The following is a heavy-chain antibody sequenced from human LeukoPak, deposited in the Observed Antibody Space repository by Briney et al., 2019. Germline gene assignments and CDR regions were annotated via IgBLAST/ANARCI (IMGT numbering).Heavy chain of an antibody. D-gene: IGHD6-19*01. CDR1: GLTFSSYS. CDR3: ASQEYSSGWGHNWFDP. Sequence: GGSLRLSCAASGLTFSSYSMNWVRQAPGKGLEWVSSISSSSSYIYYADSVKGRFTISRDNAKNSLYLQMNSLRAEDTAVYYCASQEYSSGWGHNWFDPWGQGTLVTVSS. J-gene: IGHJ5*02. CDR2: ISSSSSYI. V-gene: IGHV3-21*01.